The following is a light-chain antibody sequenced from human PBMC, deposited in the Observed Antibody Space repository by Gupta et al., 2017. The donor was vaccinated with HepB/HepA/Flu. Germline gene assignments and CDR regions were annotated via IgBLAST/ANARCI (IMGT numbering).Light chain of an antibody. V-gene: IGKV3D-20*01. Sequence: EIALTQSPATLSLSPGERATLSCGASQSVRSSYLAWYQQKPGLAPRLLIYDASRRATGIPDRFSGSGSGTDFTLTISKLEPDDFAVYFCQQDGASPLTFGGGTKVEIK. J-gene: IGKJ4*01. CDR1: QSVRSSY. CDR3: QQDGASPLT. CDR2: DAS.